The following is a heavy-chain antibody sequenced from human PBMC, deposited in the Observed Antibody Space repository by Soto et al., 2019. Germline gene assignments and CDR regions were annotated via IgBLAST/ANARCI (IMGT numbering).Heavy chain of an antibody. D-gene: IGHD3-3*01. V-gene: IGHV4-59*01. CDR1: GGSISSYY. CDR3: ARGVIGDFWSGPNPKFDY. CDR2: IYYSGST. Sequence: SETLSLTCTVSGGSISSYYWSWIRQPPGKGLEWIGYIYYSGSTNYNPSLKSRVTISVDTSKNQFSLKLSSVTAADTAVYYCARGVIGDFWSGPNPKFDYWGQGTLVTV. J-gene: IGHJ4*02.